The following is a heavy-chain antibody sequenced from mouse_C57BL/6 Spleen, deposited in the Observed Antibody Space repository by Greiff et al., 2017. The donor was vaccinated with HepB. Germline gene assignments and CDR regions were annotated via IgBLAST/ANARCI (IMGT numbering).Heavy chain of an antibody. CDR2: IYPRDGST. J-gene: IGHJ4*01. CDR3: EREGYYYSNYYAMDY. V-gene: IGHV1-78*01. CDR1: GYTFTDHT. D-gene: IGHD2-5*01. Sequence: VQLQQSDAELVKPGASVKISCKVSGYTFTDHTIHWMKQRPEQGLEWIGYIYPRDGSTKYNEKFKGKATLTADKSSSTAYMQLNSLTSEDSAVYFCEREGYYYSNYYAMDYWGQGTSVTVSS.